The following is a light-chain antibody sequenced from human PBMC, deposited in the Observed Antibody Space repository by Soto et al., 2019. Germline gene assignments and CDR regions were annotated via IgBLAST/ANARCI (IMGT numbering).Light chain of an antibody. CDR2: DAS. V-gene: IGKV3-11*01. CDR1: QSVSSY. Sequence: EIVLTQSPATLSLSPGERSTLSCSASQSVSSYLAWYQQKPGQAPRLLIYDASNRATGIPARFSGSGSGTDFTLTVSSLEPEDFAVYYCQQYNNWPPTWTFGQGTKVDIK. CDR3: QQYNNWPPTWT. J-gene: IGKJ1*01.